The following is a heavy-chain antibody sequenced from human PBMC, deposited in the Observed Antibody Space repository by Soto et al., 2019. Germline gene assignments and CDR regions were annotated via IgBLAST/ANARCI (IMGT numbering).Heavy chain of an antibody. Sequence: GASVKVSCKASGYTFTSYGISWVRQAPGQGREWMGWISAYNGNTNYAQKLQGRVTMTTDTSTSTAYMELRSLRSDDTAVYYCARYYYDSSGYYLGYWGQGTLVTVSS. D-gene: IGHD3-22*01. CDR1: GYTFTSYG. V-gene: IGHV1-18*04. J-gene: IGHJ4*02. CDR2: ISAYNGNT. CDR3: ARYYYDSSGYYLGY.